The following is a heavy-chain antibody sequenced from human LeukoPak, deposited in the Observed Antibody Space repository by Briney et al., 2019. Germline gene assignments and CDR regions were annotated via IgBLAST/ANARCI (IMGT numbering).Heavy chain of an antibody. Sequence: ASVKVPCKASGYTFSGYYMHWVRQAPGQGLEWMGWINLNSGGTKYAQKFQGRVTMTRDTSISTAYMELSRLRSDDTAVYYCATSYYDFWSYSSEYFQHWGQGTLVTVSS. CDR3: ATSYYDFWSYSSEYFQH. CDR2: INLNSGGT. CDR1: GYTFSGYY. V-gene: IGHV1-2*02. D-gene: IGHD3-3*01. J-gene: IGHJ1*01.